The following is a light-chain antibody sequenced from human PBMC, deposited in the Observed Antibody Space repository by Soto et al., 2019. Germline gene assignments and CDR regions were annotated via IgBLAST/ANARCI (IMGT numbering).Light chain of an antibody. V-gene: IGLV2-23*01. Sequence: QSVLTQPASVSASPGQSSTIPCTGTSSDVGSYNFVSWYQQHPGKAPKLTIYEASKRPSGVSNRFSGSKSGNTASLTISGLQAEDEADYYCRSFVGTGTYVFATGTKVTVL. CDR1: SSDVGSYNF. CDR2: EAS. CDR3: RSFVGTGTYV. J-gene: IGLJ1*01.